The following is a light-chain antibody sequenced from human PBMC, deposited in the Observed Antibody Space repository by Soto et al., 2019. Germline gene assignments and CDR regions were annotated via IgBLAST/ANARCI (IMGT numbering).Light chain of an antibody. V-gene: IGLV2-8*01. CDR2: EVS. Sequence: QSALTQPPSASGSPGQSVAISCTGTSSDIGAYKFVSWYQQHPGKAPKLIIYEVSIRPSGVPDRFSGSKSGNTASVTVSGLLAEDEADYYCSLYAGTNSVVFGGGTKLTVL. CDR3: SLYAGTNSVV. J-gene: IGLJ2*01. CDR1: SSDIGAYKF.